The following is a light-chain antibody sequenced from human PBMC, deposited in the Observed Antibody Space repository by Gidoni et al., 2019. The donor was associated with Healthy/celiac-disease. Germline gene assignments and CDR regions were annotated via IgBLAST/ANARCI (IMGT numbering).Light chain of an antibody. CDR2: GAA. V-gene: IGKV3-20*01. CDR1: QRVSSSY. J-gene: IGKJ4*01. CDR3: QQYGSSPLT. Sequence: EIVLTQSPGTLSLSPGERATLSCRASQRVSSSYLAWYQQKPGQAPRLLIYGAASRATGIPARFSGSGSGTDFTLTISRLEPEDFAVYYCQQYGSSPLTFXGXTKVEIK.